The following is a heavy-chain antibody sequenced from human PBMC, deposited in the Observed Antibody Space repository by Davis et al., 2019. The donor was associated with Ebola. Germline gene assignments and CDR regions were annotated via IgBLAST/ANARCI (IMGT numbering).Heavy chain of an antibody. V-gene: IGHV3-33*08. CDR2: IRYDGSNK. D-gene: IGHD5-24*01. CDR1: GFTFSSYA. CDR3: ARDRWLQAYYYYGMDV. Sequence: GESLKISCAASGFTFSSYAMHWVRQAPGKGLEWVAFIRYDGSNKYYADSVKGRFTISRDNAKNSLYLQMNSLRDEDTAVYYCARDRWLQAYYYYGMDVWGKGTTVTVSS. J-gene: IGHJ6*04.